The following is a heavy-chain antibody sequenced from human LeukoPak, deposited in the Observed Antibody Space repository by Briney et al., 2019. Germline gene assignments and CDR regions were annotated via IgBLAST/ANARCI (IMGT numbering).Heavy chain of an antibody. J-gene: IGHJ5*02. V-gene: IGHV4-4*07. Sequence: PSETLSLTCTVSGDSISNYYWSWIRQPAGKGLEWIGRIYTSGSTNYNPSLKSRVTISVDTSKNQFSLKVSSVSAADTAVYYCARAYSSSWYWNWFDPWGQGTLVTVSS. CDR2: IYTSGST. CDR3: ARAYSSSWYWNWFDP. D-gene: IGHD6-13*01. CDR1: GDSISNYY.